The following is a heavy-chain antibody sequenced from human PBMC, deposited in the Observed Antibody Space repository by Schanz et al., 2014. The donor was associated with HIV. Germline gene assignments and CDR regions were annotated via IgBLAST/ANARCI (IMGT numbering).Heavy chain of an antibody. CDR2: ISHNGNND. Sequence: QVQLVESGGGVVQPGRSLRLSCVASGFSFNNYDMHWVRQLPGKGLEWVAVISHNGNNDYYAESVKGRFTISRDNSKNTLDLQMNNLKPEDTAVYYCAKAGLFFGQLWLGFFDYWGQGAQVTVSS. D-gene: IGHD3-10*01. CDR1: GFSFNNYD. V-gene: IGHV3-30*18. CDR3: AKAGLFFGQLWLGFFDY. J-gene: IGHJ4*02.